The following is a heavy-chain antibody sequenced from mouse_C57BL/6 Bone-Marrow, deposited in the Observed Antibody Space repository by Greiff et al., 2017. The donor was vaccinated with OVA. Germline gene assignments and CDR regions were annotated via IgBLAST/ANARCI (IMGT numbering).Heavy chain of an antibody. J-gene: IGHJ3*01. Sequence: QVQLQQSGPGLVQPSQSLSITCTVSGFSLTSYGVHWARQSPGKGLEWLGVIWSGGSTAYNAAFISRLSISKDNSKSQVFFKMNSRQADDTAIYYCASPYDGYYTWFAYWGQGTLVTVSA. CDR2: IWSGGST. V-gene: IGHV2-2*01. CDR1: GFSLTSYG. D-gene: IGHD2-3*01. CDR3: ASPYDGYYTWFAY.